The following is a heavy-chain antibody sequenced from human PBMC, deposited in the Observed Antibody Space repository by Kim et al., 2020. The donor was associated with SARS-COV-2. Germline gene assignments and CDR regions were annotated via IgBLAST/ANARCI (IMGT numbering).Heavy chain of an antibody. V-gene: IGHV3-23*01. CDR1: GFTFSTFD. CDR2: ISGRAETT. Sequence: GGSLRLSCAASGFTFSTFDMGWVRLTPGKGLEWVSAISGRAETTYFAAAVKGRFSIFRDNSKKTVTLQMKSLRADDTAVYYCVKFGLKKRSYGHFDYWGQGALVTVSS. D-gene: IGHD3-16*01. CDR3: VKFGLKKRSYGHFDY. J-gene: IGHJ4*02.